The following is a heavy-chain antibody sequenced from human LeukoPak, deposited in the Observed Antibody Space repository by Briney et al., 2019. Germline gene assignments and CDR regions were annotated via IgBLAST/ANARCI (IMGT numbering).Heavy chain of an antibody. Sequence: SETLSLTCTVSGASISSGGYIWDWIRQPPGKGLEWVGSFHHRGYTYYNPSLKSRVTISVDTSKNQVSLKVISVTAADTADYYCARGSFYSDSSGYSKLFDPWGQGTLVTVSS. CDR2: FHHRGYT. D-gene: IGHD3-22*01. CDR1: GASISSGGYI. V-gene: IGHV4-39*07. CDR3: ARGSFYSDSSGYSKLFDP. J-gene: IGHJ5*02.